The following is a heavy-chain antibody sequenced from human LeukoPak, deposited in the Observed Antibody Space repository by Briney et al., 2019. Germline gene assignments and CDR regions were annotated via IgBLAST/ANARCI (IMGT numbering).Heavy chain of an antibody. CDR2: ISGSGGST. CDR1: GFTLSSYA. V-gene: IGHV3-23*01. J-gene: IGHJ4*02. Sequence: GGSLRLSCAASGFTLSSYAMSWVRQAPGKGLEWVSAISGSGGSTYYADSVKGRFTISRDNSKNTLYLQMNSLRAEDTAVYYCATNTITMVRGTPADYWGQGTLVTVSS. CDR3: ATNTITMVRGTPADY. D-gene: IGHD3-10*01.